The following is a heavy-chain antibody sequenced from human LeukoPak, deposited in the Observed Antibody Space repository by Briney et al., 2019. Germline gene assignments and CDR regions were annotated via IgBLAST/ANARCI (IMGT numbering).Heavy chain of an antibody. J-gene: IGHJ4*02. CDR1: GFTFSSYS. Sequence: TGGSLRLSCAASGFTFSSYSMKWVRQAPGKGLEGVSSISSSSSYIYYAVSVKGRFTISRDNAKNSLYLQMNNLRAEDTAVYYCASGSWSPMGDYWGQGTLVTVSS. CDR3: ASGSWSPMGDY. CDR2: ISSSSSYI. V-gene: IGHV3-21*01. D-gene: IGHD6-13*01.